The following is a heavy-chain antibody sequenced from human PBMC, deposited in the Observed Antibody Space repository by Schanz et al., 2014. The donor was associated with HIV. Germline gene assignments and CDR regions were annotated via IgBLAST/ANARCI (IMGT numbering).Heavy chain of an antibody. CDR3: ASTVYPYTGSSDYYYGMDV. CDR1: GFTFTSFG. CDR2: IWYDGSNK. D-gene: IGHD6-6*01. V-gene: IGHV3-33*01. J-gene: IGHJ6*02. Sequence: QVQLVESGGCVVQPWRSLRLSCAASGFTFTSFGMHWVRQAPGKGLDWVAVIWYDGSNKYYADSVKGRFTISRDNSKKALYLQMNSLRVEDTAVYYCASTVYPYTGSSDYYYGMDVWGQGTTVTVSS.